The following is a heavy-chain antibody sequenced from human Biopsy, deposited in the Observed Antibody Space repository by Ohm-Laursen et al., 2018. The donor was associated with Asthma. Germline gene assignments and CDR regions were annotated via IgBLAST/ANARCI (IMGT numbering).Heavy chain of an antibody. Sequence: TLSLTCTVSPGSINDYYWNWIRQFPGKGLEWIGYVHSTGSTRFNPSLKSRLTISVDTSVDQVSLKLTSVTAADTAVYYRARATSTWSQSGPHYFDHWGQGTLVTVSS. J-gene: IGHJ4*02. CDR2: VHSTGST. CDR1: PGSINDYY. CDR3: ARATSTWSQSGPHYFDH. V-gene: IGHV4-59*01. D-gene: IGHD6-13*01.